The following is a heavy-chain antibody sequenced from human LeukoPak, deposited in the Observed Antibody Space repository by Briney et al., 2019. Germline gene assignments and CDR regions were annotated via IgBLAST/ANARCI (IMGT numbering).Heavy chain of an antibody. CDR1: GFTFSSYS. CDR2: ISSSSSYI. Sequence: PGGSLRLSCAASGFTFSSYSMNWVRQAPGKGLEWVSSISSSSSYIYYADSVKGRFTISRDNSKNTLYLQMNSLRAEDTAVYYCAKTATGTTILNWFDPWGQGTLVTVSS. V-gene: IGHV3-21*01. D-gene: IGHD1-1*01. CDR3: AKTATGTTILNWFDP. J-gene: IGHJ5*02.